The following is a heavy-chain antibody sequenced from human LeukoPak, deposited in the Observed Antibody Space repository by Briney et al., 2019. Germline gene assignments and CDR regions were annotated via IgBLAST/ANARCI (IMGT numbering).Heavy chain of an antibody. J-gene: IGHJ5*02. D-gene: IGHD2-2*01. V-gene: IGHV4-39*07. CDR2: INHSGST. CDR3: ARARCSSTSCYPWFDP. CDR1: GGSISSSSYY. Sequence: SETLSLTCTVSGGSISSSSYYWGWIRQPPGKGLEWIGEINHSGSTNYNPSLKSRVTISVDTSKNQFSLKLSSVTAADTAVYYCARARCSSTSCYPWFDPWGQGTLVTVSS.